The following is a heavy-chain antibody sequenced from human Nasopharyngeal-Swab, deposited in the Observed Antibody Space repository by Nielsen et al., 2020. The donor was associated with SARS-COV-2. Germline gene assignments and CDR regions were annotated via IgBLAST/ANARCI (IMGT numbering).Heavy chain of an antibody. D-gene: IGHD3/OR15-3a*01. J-gene: IGHJ4*02. CDR2: IDGDDDK. CDR3: ARIPPLDYYFDY. Sequence: WIRQPPGKALEWLALIDGDDDKYYSTSLKTRLTISKDTSKNQVVLTMTNMDPVDTATYYCARIPPLDYYFDYWGQGTLVTVSS. V-gene: IGHV2-70*01.